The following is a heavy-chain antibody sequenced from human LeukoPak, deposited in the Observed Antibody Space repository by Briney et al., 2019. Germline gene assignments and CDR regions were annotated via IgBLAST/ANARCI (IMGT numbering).Heavy chain of an antibody. V-gene: IGHV3-74*01. CDR3: ARGGTDILLEPPAIPFDY. D-gene: IGHD2-8*01. CDR2: ISPTGSTT. Sequence: GGSLRLSCTASGFSFSGHWMHWARQLPGKGLVWVSRISPTGSTTSYADSVKGRFTVSRDNSKDTLYLQMYSLRADDTAVYYCARGGTDILLEPPAIPFDYWGQGALVTVSS. J-gene: IGHJ4*02. CDR1: GFSFSGHW.